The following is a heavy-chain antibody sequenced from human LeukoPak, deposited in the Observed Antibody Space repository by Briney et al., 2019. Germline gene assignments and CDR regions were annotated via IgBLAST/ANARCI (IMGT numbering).Heavy chain of an antibody. CDR1: GITFTNAW. Sequence: GGSLRLSCAASGITFTNAWLTWVRQAPGKGLEWVSYISSSGSTIYYADSVKGRFTISGDNAKNSLYLQMNSLRAEDTAVYYCARDRGHYYGSGSYPWDYWGQGTLVTVSS. CDR3: ARDRGHYYGSGSYPWDY. V-gene: IGHV3-48*04. CDR2: ISSSGSTI. J-gene: IGHJ4*02. D-gene: IGHD3-10*01.